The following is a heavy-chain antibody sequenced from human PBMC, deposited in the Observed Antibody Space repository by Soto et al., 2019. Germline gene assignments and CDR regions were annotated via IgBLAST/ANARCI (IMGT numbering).Heavy chain of an antibody. CDR1: GFTFSTYA. V-gene: IGHV3-23*01. CDR3: AKDEQYCSGGTCFSHY. CDR2: ISGSGGRT. Sequence: GGSLRLSCAASGFTFSTYAMSWVRQAPGKGLEWVSVISGSGGRTYYADSVKGRFTISRDNSKNTLFLQMDNLRAEDTAIYYCAKDEQYCSGGTCFSHYWGQGTLVTVSS. D-gene: IGHD2-15*01. J-gene: IGHJ4*02.